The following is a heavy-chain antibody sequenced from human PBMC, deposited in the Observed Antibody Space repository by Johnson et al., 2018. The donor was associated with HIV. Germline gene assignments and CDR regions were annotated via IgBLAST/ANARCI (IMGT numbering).Heavy chain of an antibody. CDR3: AKPSAAAGTFAFDI. Sequence: VQLVESGGGLVKPGGSLRLSCAASGFSFSDYYMTWIRQAPGKGLEWVSYISSSGSTIYYADSVKGRFTISRDNSKNTLYLQMNSLRAEDTAVYYCAKPSAAAGTFAFDIWGQGTMVTVS. CDR2: ISSSGSTI. V-gene: IGHV3-11*01. J-gene: IGHJ3*02. CDR1: GFSFSDYY. D-gene: IGHD6-13*01.